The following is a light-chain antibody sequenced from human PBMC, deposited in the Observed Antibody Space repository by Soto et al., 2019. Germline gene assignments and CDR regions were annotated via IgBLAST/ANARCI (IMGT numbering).Light chain of an antibody. CDR1: NIGSKS. CDR2: YDS. V-gene: IGLV3-21*01. Sequence: SYELTQPPSVSVAPGKTARIPCGGNNIGSKSVHWYQQKPGQAPVLVIYYDSDRPSGIPERFSGSKSENTATLTISRVEVGDEADYYCQVWDSTSDHVIFGGGTKLTVL. J-gene: IGLJ2*01. CDR3: QVWDSTSDHVI.